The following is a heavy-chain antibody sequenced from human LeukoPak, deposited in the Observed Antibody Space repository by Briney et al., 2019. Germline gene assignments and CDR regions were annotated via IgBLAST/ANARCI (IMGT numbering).Heavy chain of an antibody. V-gene: IGHV3-23*01. D-gene: IGHD2-21*01. CDR3: AKDYNRGLPDY. CDR2: ITDSADST. CDR1: GFTFRGYA. J-gene: IGHJ4*02. Sequence: GGSLRLSCVASGFTFRGYAMSWVRQAPGKGLDWVSAITDSADSTYHADSVKGRFTISRENSKNVLYLQMSSLRAEDTAVYYCAKDYNRGLPDYWGQGTLVIVSS.